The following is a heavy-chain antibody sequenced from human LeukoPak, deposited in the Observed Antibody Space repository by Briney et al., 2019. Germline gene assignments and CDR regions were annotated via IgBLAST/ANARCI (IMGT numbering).Heavy chain of an antibody. Sequence: GGSLRLSCAASGLTFSSHWMHWVRHAPGKGLVWVSRITNDGSSTTYADSVKGRFTISRDNAKNMLYLQVNSLRAEDTAVYYCARGPHYYDSSGTPPNWGQGTLVTVSS. V-gene: IGHV3-74*01. J-gene: IGHJ4*02. CDR2: ITNDGSST. CDR1: GLTFSSHW. D-gene: IGHD3-22*01. CDR3: ARGPHYYDSSGTPPN.